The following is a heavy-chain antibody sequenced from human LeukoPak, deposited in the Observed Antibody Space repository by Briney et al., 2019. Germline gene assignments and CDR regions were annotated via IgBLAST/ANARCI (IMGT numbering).Heavy chain of an antibody. V-gene: IGHV1-46*01. CDR2: ITPRGSST. CDR3: ARDGGPYGSGSYSQA. J-gene: IGHJ4*02. D-gene: IGHD3-10*01. CDR1: GDTFSRYD. Sequence: GASVKVSCKASGDTFSRYDFYWVRQAPGQGLEWMGRITPRGSSTNYAQKFRGRVTMTSDTSTSTIYMELSSLRSEDTAVYYCARDGGPYGSGSYSQARGQGTLVTVSS.